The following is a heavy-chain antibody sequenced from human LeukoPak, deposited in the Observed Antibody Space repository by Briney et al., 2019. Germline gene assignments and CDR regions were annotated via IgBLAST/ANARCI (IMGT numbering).Heavy chain of an antibody. CDR2: TWYDGSNK. D-gene: IGHD2-15*01. CDR3: ATQSWVAAGDY. Sequence: GGSLRLSCAASGFTFSSYGMHWVRQAPGKGLEWVAVTWYDGSNKYYADSVKGRFTISRDNSKNTLYLQMNSLRAEDTAVYYCATQSWVAAGDYWGQGTLVTVSS. V-gene: IGHV3-33*01. CDR1: GFTFSSYG. J-gene: IGHJ4*02.